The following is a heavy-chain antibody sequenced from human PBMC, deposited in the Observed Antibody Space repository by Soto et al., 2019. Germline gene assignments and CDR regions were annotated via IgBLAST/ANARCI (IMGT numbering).Heavy chain of an antibody. J-gene: IGHJ4*02. CDR2: LYSGGST. V-gene: IGHV3-66*01. D-gene: IGHD6-13*01. Sequence: EVQLVESRGGLVQPGGSLRLSCAASGVTAISNYMSLVRHAPGKGLECVSVLYSGGSTYYADSVKGRFTISRDSSKNTLYLHMHSLRAEYTAVYYCAREPRNRIAVRTTAENYWGPGTRVTASS. CDR1: GVTAISNY. CDR3: AREPRNRIAVRTTAENY.